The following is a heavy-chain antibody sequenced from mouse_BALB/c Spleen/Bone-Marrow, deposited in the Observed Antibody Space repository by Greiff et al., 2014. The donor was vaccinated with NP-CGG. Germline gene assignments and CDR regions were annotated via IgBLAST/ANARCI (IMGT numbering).Heavy chain of an antibody. CDR2: IDPANGNT. Sequence: EVKLEESGAELVKPGASVKLSCTASGFNIKDTYMHWVKQRPEQGLEWIGRIDPANGNTKYDPKFQGKATTTADTSSNTAYLQLSSLTSEDTAVYYCAIYYYGSSGFAYWGQGTLVTVSA. CDR1: GFNIKDTY. V-gene: IGHV14-3*02. CDR3: AIYYYGSSGFAY. J-gene: IGHJ3*01. D-gene: IGHD1-1*01.